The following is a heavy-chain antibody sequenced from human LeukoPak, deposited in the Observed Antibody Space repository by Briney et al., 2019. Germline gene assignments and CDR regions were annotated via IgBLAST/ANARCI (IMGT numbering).Heavy chain of an antibody. CDR2: IYDSEGT. D-gene: IGHD3-10*01. CDR1: GVSISNAGYL. Sequence: SETLSLTCTVSGVSISNAGYLWSWIRQPPGKGLEYIGYIYDSEGTYYNPSLKSRVTISVDTSKNQFSLKLSSVTAADTAVYYCAGEFALYGSGSPGGFDYWGQGTLVTVSS. CDR3: AGEFALYGSGSPGGFDY. V-gene: IGHV4-30-2*02. J-gene: IGHJ4*02.